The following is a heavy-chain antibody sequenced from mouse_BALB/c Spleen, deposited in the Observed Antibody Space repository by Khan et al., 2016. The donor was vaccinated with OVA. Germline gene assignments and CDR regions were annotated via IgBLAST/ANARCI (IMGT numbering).Heavy chain of an antibody. CDR1: GFTFSDYY. D-gene: IGHD2-3*01. V-gene: IGHV5-12*02. CDR2: ISNRGSNT. CDR3: AREGDDGGLAY. J-gene: IGHJ3*01. Sequence: EVELVESGGGLVQPGGSLTLSCPTSGFTFSDYYMYWVRQTPEKRLEWVAYISNRGSNTYYPDTVRGRFTISRDNAKNTLYLQMSRQKSEDTAMYYCAREGDDGGLAYWGQGTLVTVSA.